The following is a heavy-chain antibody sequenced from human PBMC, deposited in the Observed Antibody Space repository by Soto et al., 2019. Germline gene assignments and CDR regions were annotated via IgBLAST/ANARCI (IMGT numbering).Heavy chain of an antibody. D-gene: IGHD3-22*01. CDR3: ARKILDYYDSSGYYNYYYGMDV. CDR2: IYYSGST. CDR1: GGSISSGDYY. V-gene: IGHV4-30-4*01. Sequence: SETLSLTCTVSGGSISSGDYYWSWIRQPPGKGLEWFGYIYYSGSTYYNPSLKSRVTISVDTSKNQFSLKLSSVTAADTAVYYCARKILDYYDSSGYYNYYYGMDVWGQGTTVTVSS. J-gene: IGHJ6*02.